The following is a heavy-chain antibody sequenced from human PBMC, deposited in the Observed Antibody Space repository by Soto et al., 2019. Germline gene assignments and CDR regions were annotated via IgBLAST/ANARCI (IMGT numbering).Heavy chain of an antibody. V-gene: IGHV2-5*02. CDR3: AHSSGWLLDY. CDR2: IYWDDNE. J-gene: IGHJ4*02. D-gene: IGHD3-22*01. CDR1: GFSLGTSGVG. Sequence: QITLKESGPTLVKPTQTLTLTCTFSGFSLGTSGVGVDWIRQPPGKALEWLALIYWDDNERYSPSLKSRLTVTKDTPKNQVVLTMTNVDPVDTATYYCAHSSGWLLDYWGQGTLVTVSS.